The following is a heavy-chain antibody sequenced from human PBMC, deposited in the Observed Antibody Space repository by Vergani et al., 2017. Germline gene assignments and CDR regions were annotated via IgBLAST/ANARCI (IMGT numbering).Heavy chain of an antibody. J-gene: IGHJ4*02. Sequence: QVQLVESGGGVVQPGRSLRLSCAASGFTFSSYGMHWVRQAPGKGLEWVAVISYDGSNKYYADSVKGRFTISRDNSKNTLYLQMNSLRAEDTAVYYCAKDLDAMGQIDYWGQGTLVTVSS. D-gene: IGHD5-18*01. CDR2: ISYDGSNK. CDR3: AKDLDAMGQIDY. CDR1: GFTFSSYG. V-gene: IGHV3-30*18.